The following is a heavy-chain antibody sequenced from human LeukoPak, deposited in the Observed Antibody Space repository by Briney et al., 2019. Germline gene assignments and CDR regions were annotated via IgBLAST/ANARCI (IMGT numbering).Heavy chain of an antibody. J-gene: IGHJ6*02. CDR3: ARDRYCSSTSCGMDV. CDR1: GFTFRDYY. CDR2: ISSSSSYT. D-gene: IGHD2-2*01. Sequence: GGSLRLSCAASGFTFRDYYMSWIRQAPGKGLEWVSYISSSSSYTNYADSVKGRFTISRDNAKNSLYLQMNSLRAEDTAVYYCARDRYCSSTSCGMDVWGQGTTVTVSS. V-gene: IGHV3-11*06.